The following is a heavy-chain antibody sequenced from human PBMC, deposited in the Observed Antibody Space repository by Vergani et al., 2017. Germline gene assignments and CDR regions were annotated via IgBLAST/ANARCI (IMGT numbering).Heavy chain of an antibody. CDR2: IWYDGSNK. CDR1: GFTFSSYG. D-gene: IGHD5-18*01. CDR3: ARGAWIQLWSFDY. Sequence: VQLVESGGGLVQPGGSLRLSCAASGFTFSSYGMHWVRQAPGKGLEWVAVIWYDGSNKYYADSVKGRFTISRDNSKNTLYLQMNSLRAEDTAVYYCARGAWIQLWSFDYWGQGTLVTVSS. J-gene: IGHJ4*02. V-gene: IGHV3-33*01.